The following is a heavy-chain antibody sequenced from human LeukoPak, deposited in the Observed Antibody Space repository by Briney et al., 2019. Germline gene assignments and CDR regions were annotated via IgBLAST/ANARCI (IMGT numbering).Heavy chain of an antibody. CDR1: GGSFSGYY. D-gene: IGHD3-3*01. Sequence: SETLSLTCAVYGGSFSGYYWSWIRQPPGKGLEWIGEINHSGSTNYNPSLKSRVTISVDRSKNQFSLKLSSVTAADTAVYYCARVRYDFWSGYRYYFDYWGQGTLVTVSS. CDR3: ARVRYDFWSGYRYYFDY. J-gene: IGHJ4*02. CDR2: INHSGST. V-gene: IGHV4-34*01.